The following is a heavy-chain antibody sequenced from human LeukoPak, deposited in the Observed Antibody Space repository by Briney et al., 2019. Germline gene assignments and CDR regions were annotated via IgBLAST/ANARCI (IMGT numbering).Heavy chain of an antibody. CDR1: GFTFSSYA. CDR2: ISGSGGST. V-gene: IGHV3-23*01. CDR3: AKDGALLRWPVYYFDY. Sequence: GGSLRLSCAASGFTFSSYAMSWVRQAPGKGLEWVSAISGSGGSTYYADSVKGRFTISRYNSKNTLYLQMNSLRAEDTAVYYCAKDGALLRWPVYYFDYWGQGTLVTVSS. J-gene: IGHJ4*02. D-gene: IGHD4-23*01.